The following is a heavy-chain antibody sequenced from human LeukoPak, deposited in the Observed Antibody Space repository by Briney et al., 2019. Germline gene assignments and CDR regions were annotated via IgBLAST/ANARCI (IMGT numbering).Heavy chain of an antibody. CDR2: ISPISDDT. Sequence: ASVKVSCKASGYTFTGYYLHWVRQAPGQGLEWMGWISPISDDTNYAQKFRGRVNMTRDTSISTAYMELSRLRSDDTAIYYCARGGFDYWGQGTLVTVSS. V-gene: IGHV1-2*02. CDR3: ARGGFDY. J-gene: IGHJ4*02. CDR1: GYTFTGYY.